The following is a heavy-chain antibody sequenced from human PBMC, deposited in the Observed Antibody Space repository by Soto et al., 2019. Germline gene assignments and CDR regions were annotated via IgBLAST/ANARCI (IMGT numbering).Heavy chain of an antibody. CDR1: GGSFSMDGYY. CDR3: ARDRCSGGDCYLGY. Sequence: SETLSLTCTVSGGSFSMDGYYWTWIRQHPGKGLEWLGFIFGSGSTYYNPSLWGRVSISVDTSKNQFPLTLTSVTAADTAVYYCARDRCSGGDCYLGYWGQGTLVTVSS. D-gene: IGHD2-21*02. V-gene: IGHV4-31*03. J-gene: IGHJ4*02. CDR2: IFGSGST.